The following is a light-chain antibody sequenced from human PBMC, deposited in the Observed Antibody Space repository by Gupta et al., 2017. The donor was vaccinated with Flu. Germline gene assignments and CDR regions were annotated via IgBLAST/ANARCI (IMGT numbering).Light chain of an antibody. CDR3: QQDAYSPFT. Sequence: EIVLTQSPGTLSLSPGERASLSCRASQEIDNYLAWYQQKPGQAPRLLMYGASSRATGIPDRFSGDGSRTDFTLTISRLEPDDFAVYYCQQDAYSPFTFGQGTKVEI. CDR1: QEIDNY. J-gene: IGKJ2*01. CDR2: GAS. V-gene: IGKV3-20*01.